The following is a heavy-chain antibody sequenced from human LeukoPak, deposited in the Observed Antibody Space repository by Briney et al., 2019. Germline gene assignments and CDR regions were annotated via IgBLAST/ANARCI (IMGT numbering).Heavy chain of an antibody. CDR3: ARHPFASPFDY. D-gene: IGHD2-21*01. CDR1: GGSISSNY. CDR2: IYETGNS. V-gene: IGHV4-59*08. J-gene: IGHJ4*02. Sequence: PSETLSLTCTVSGGSISSNYWSWIRQPPGKGLEWIAYIYETGNSDYNPSLKSRVTVSIDTSKSQVSLKLSSVTAADTAVYYCARHPFASPFDYWGQGTLVTVSS.